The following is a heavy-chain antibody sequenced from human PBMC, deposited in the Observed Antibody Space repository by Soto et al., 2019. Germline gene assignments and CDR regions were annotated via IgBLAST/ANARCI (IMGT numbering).Heavy chain of an antibody. CDR2: IYHSGST. CDR3: ARSAPLAACWFDP. V-gene: IGHV4-30-2*01. Sequence: QLQLQESGSGLVKPSQTLSLTCAVSGGSISSGGYSWSWIRQPPGKGLEWIGYIYHSGSTYYNPSLKSRVTLSVDRSKNQFSLKLSSVTAADTAVYYCARSAPLAACWFDPWGQGTLVTVSS. J-gene: IGHJ5*02. CDR1: GGSISSGGYS. D-gene: IGHD6-6*01.